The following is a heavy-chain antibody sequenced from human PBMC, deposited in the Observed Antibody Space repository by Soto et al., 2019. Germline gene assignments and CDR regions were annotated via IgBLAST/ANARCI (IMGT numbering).Heavy chain of an antibody. D-gene: IGHD2-21*01. Sequence: PSETLSLTCAVYGGSFSGYYWNWIRQPPGKGLEWIGEINHSGSTNYNPSLKSRVTISLDTSKNQFSLKLSSVTAADTAVYYCARASRGRHTPPIHWGPGTLVTVSS. CDR3: ARASRGRHTPPIH. CDR2: INHSGST. V-gene: IGHV4-34*01. CDR1: GGSFSGYY. J-gene: IGHJ4*02.